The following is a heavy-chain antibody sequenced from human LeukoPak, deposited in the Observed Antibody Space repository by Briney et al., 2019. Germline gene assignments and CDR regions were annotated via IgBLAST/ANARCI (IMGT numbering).Heavy chain of an antibody. V-gene: IGHV3-7*01. CDR3: ARYGKGSAFDI. D-gene: IGHD1-1*01. CDR1: GFTFSSYW. Sequence: GGSLRLSCAASGFTFSSYWMSWVRQAPGKGLEWVANIKQGGSEKYYVDSVKGRFTISRDNAKNSLYLQMNSLRAEDTAVYYCARYGKGSAFDIWGQGTIVTVSS. J-gene: IGHJ3*02. CDR2: IKQGGSEK.